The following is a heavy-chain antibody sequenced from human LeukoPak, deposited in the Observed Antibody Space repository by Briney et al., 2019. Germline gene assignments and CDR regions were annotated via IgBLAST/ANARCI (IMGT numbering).Heavy chain of an antibody. D-gene: IGHD6-19*01. J-gene: IGHJ3*02. Sequence: ASVKVSCKASGYTFISYDINWVRQATRQGLEWMGWMNPNSGNTGYAQKFQGRVTITRNTSISTAYMELSSLRSEDTAVYYCAVAVAGNNDAFDIWGQGTMVTVSS. CDR2: MNPNSGNT. CDR1: GYTFISYD. CDR3: AVAVAGNNDAFDI. V-gene: IGHV1-8*03.